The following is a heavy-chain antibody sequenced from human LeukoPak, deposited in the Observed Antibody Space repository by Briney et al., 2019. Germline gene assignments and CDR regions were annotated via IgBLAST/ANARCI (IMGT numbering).Heavy chain of an antibody. CDR3: TRDLKNLGNYYYYGMDV. J-gene: IGHJ6*04. D-gene: IGHD1-7*01. CDR2: IRSKAYGGTT. Sequence: GGSLRLSCTASGFTFGDYAMSWVRQAPGKGLEWVGFIRSKAYGGTTEYAASVKGRFTISRDDSKSIAYLQMNNLKTEDTAVYYCTRDLKNLGNYYYYGMDVWGKGTTVTVSS. CDR1: GFTFGDYA. V-gene: IGHV3-49*04.